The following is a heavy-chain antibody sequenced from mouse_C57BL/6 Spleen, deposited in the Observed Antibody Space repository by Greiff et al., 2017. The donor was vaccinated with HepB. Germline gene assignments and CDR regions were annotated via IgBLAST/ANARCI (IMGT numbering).Heavy chain of an antibody. J-gene: IGHJ4*01. V-gene: IGHV14-2*01. CDR1: GFNIKDYY. D-gene: IGHD1-1*01. CDR3: ARDYGRGYYAMDY. Sequence: VQLKESGAELVKPGASVKLSCTASGFNIKDYYMHWVKQRTEQGLEWIGRIDPEDGETKYAPKFQGKATITADTSSNTAYLQLSSLTSEDTAVYYCARDYGRGYYAMDYWGQGTSVTVSS. CDR2: IDPEDGET.